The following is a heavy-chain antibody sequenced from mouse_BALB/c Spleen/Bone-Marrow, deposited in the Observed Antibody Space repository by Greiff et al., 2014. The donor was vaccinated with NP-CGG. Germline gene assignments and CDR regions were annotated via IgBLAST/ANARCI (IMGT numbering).Heavy chain of an antibody. Sequence: EVKLMESGGGLVKPGGSLKLSCAASGFTFSSYAMSWVRQTPEKRLEWVATISSGGTYTYYPDSVKGRFTISRDNAKNTLYLQMSRLRSEGRDMYYGARQGWEGAYWYVDVWGAGTTVTVAS. CDR3: ARQGWEGAYWYVDV. J-gene: IGHJ1*01. V-gene: IGHV5-9-3*01. D-gene: IGHD1-1*02. CDR1: GFTFSSYA. CDR2: ISSGGTYT.